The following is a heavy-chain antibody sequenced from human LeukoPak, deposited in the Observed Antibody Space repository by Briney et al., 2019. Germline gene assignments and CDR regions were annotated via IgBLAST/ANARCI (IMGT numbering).Heavy chain of an antibody. CDR2: INPNSGGT. Sequence: ASVKVSCKASGYTFTGYYMHWVRQAPGQGLEWMGRINPNSGGTNYAQKFQGRVTMTRDTSISTAYMELSRLRSDDTAVYYCARPTPGKNWFDPWGHGTLVTVSS. CDR3: ARPTPGKNWFDP. J-gene: IGHJ5*02. CDR1: GYTFTGYY. D-gene: IGHD3-10*01. V-gene: IGHV1-2*06.